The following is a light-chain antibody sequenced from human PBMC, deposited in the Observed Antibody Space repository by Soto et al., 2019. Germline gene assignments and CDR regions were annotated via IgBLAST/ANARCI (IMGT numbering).Light chain of an antibody. CDR3: QSYDRGLRGSV. J-gene: IGLJ2*01. CDR2: GNT. Sequence: QSVLTQPLSVSGAPGQRITISCTGSSSNIGANYDVHWYQQVPGTAPKLLIYGNTHRPSGGPDRFSGSKSGTSASLAITALRAEDEATYCCQSYDRGLRGSVFGGGTKLTVL. CDR1: SSNIGANYD. V-gene: IGLV1-40*01.